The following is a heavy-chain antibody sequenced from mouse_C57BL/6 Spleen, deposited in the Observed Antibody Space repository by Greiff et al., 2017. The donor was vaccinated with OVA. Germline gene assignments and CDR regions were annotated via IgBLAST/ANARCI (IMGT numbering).Heavy chain of an antibody. Sequence: VQLQQSGPELVKPGASVKISCKASGYSFTGYYMHWVKQSSEKSLEWIGEINPSTGGTSYNQKFKGKATLTVDKSSSTAYMQLKSLTSEDSAVYYSARGGVVANCDYWGQGTTLTVSS. CDR1: GYSFTGYY. CDR3: ARGGVVANCDY. CDR2: INPSTGGT. D-gene: IGHD1-1*01. J-gene: IGHJ2*01. V-gene: IGHV1-43*01.